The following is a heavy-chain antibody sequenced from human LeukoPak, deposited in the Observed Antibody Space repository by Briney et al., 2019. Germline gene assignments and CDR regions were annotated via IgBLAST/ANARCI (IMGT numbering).Heavy chain of an antibody. Sequence: PGGSLRLSCAASGFTFSSYGMYWVRQAPAKGLEWVAVISYDGAKIYYAESVKGRFIIYRDNSENTLYLQMNSLRVEDTAVYYCARGGGGSGYYNWLFLDPWGQGTLVTVSS. D-gene: IGHD3-3*01. CDR3: ARGGGGSGYYNWLFLDP. CDR1: GFTFSSYG. J-gene: IGHJ5*02. V-gene: IGHV3-30*03. CDR2: ISYDGAKI.